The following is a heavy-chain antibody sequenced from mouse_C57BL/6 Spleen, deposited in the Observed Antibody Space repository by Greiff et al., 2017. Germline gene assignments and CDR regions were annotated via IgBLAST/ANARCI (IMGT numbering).Heavy chain of an antibody. CDR2: LSSSGST. J-gene: IGHJ2*01. CDR3: AGGKYGSHYFDY. V-gene: IGHV3-4*01. CDR1: GYSITNGNHW. Sequence: VQLKESGPALVKPSQTVSLSCTVTGYSITNGNHWWNWIRPVSGSKLEWIGYLSSSGSTDSNPSLKNRISITRDTSNNQLFLQLNSVTTEDIATYYCAGGKYGSHYFDYWGQGTTLTVAS. D-gene: IGHD1-1*01.